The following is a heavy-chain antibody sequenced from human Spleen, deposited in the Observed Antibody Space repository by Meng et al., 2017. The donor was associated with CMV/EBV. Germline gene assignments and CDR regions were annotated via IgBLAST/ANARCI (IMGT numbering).Heavy chain of an antibody. CDR3: ARWAGSGGFDS. Sequence: GESLKISCAASGFTVSGNYMSWVRQAPGKGLEWVSLSFGGDFSDAYADAVKGRFTISRDSSKNILYLQMRSLRAEDTAVYYCARWAGSGGFDSWGPGTLVTVSS. J-gene: IGHJ4*02. CDR2: SFGGDFSD. V-gene: IGHV3-53*01. CDR1: GFTVSGNY. D-gene: IGHD2-15*01.